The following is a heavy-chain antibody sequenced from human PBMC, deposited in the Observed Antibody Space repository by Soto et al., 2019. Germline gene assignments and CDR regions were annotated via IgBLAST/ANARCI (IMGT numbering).Heavy chain of an antibody. CDR3: ARAGEYYDYIWGSYLPPYFDY. CDR1: GFTVSSNY. V-gene: IGHV3-66*01. CDR2: IYSGGST. Sequence: GGSLRLSCAASGFTVSSNYMSWVRQAPGKGLEWVSVIYSGGSTYYADSVKGRFTISRDNSKNTLYLQMNSLRAEDTAVYYCARAGEYYDYIWGSYLPPYFDYWGQGTLVTVSS. D-gene: IGHD3-16*01. J-gene: IGHJ4*02.